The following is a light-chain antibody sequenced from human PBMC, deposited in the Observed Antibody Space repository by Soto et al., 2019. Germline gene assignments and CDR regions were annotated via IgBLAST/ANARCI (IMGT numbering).Light chain of an antibody. CDR1: RSLDSGQ. Sequence: EIVLTQSPGTLSLSPGESATLSCRASRSLDSGQLAWYQQKVGRAPRLLIHDAFMRATGIPARFSGSGSGTEFTLTISSLQSEDFAVYYCQQYNNWPPWTFGQGTKVDIK. V-gene: IGKV3D-15*01. CDR2: DAF. J-gene: IGKJ1*01. CDR3: QQYNNWPPWT.